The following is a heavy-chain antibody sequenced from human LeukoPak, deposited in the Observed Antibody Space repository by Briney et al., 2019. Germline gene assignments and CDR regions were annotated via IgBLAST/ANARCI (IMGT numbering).Heavy chain of an antibody. CDR1: GLTFSSFA. Sequence: GGSLRLSCAASGLTFSSFATRSVRQAPGKGLEWVSSVSGSGGATYYADSMKGRFTISRDNSKNTLYLQMSSLRVEDTAMYYCAKEGTYYDSSGYYTHWGQGTLVAVSS. D-gene: IGHD3-22*01. CDR2: VSGSGGAT. J-gene: IGHJ4*02. CDR3: AKEGTYYDSSGYYTH. V-gene: IGHV3-23*01.